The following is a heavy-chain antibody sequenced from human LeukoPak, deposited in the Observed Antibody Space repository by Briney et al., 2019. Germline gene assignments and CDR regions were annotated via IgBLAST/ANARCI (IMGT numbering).Heavy chain of an antibody. CDR2: IWFYGSNK. D-gene: IGHD1-7*01. CDR1: GFTFNIYG. Sequence: GGSLRLSCAASGFTFNIYGMHWVRQAPGKGLEWVAFIWFYGSNKYYADSVKGRFTISRDNSKNTLYLQMNRLRAEDTAVYYCASRGITGTTSYNYFDPWGQGTLVTVSS. CDR3: ASRGITGTTSYNYFDP. J-gene: IGHJ5*02. V-gene: IGHV3-30*02.